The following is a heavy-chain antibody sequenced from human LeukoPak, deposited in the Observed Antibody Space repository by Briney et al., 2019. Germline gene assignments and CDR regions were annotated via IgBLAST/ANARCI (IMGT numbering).Heavy chain of an antibody. D-gene: IGHD3-10*01. V-gene: IGHV1-18*01. Sequence: ASVKVSCKASGYTFTSYGISWVRQAPGQGLEWMGWISAYNGNTNYAQKVRGRVTMTTDTSKSTAYMELRSLRSDDTAVYYCARDSYSDYYGSGSIQYYYYYYGMDVWGQGTTVTVSS. CDR1: GYTFTSYG. CDR2: ISAYNGNT. CDR3: ARDSYSDYYGSGSIQYYYYYYGMDV. J-gene: IGHJ6*02.